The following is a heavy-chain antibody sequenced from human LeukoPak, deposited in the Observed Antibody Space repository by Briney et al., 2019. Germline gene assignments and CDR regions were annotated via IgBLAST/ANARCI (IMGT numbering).Heavy chain of an antibody. J-gene: IGHJ5*02. CDR2: IWYDGTNK. CDR3: ARDSGDLATWFDP. V-gene: IGHV3-33*01. D-gene: IGHD5-12*01. Sequence: GRSLRLSCAASGFTFSRYGMHWVRQAPGKGLEWVAVIWYDGTNKYYADSVKGRFTISRDNSKNTVYLQMDSLRAEDTAVYYRARDSGDLATWFDPWGQGTLVTVSS. CDR1: GFTFSRYG.